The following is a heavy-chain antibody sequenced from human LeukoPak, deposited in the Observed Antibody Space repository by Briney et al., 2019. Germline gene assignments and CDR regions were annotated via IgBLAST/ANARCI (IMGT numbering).Heavy chain of an antibody. CDR1: GGSISNSGYY. CDR2: IYYSGIT. CDR3: AKTYYYDPFDF. J-gene: IGHJ4*02. Sequence: SETLSLTCTVSGGSISNSGYYWGWIRQPPGKGLEWIGNIYYSGITYYNPSLKSRVSISVDTSKNQFSLKLSSVTAADTAVYYCAKTYYYDPFDFWGQGTLVTVSS. D-gene: IGHD3-22*01. V-gene: IGHV4-39*01.